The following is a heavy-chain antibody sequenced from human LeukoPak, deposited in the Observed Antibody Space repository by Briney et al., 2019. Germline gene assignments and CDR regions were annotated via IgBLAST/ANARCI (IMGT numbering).Heavy chain of an antibody. J-gene: IGHJ4*02. CDR2: ISSSSTTI. CDR1: GFNFITYG. Sequence: GRSLRLSCAASGFNFITYGMHWVRQAPGKGLEWLSYISSSSTTIYYKDSVKGRFTVSRDNGRNSLYLQMNNLRVDDTAVYYCARDRPRYFEYWGQGVLVTVSS. V-gene: IGHV3-48*01. CDR3: ARDRPRYFEY.